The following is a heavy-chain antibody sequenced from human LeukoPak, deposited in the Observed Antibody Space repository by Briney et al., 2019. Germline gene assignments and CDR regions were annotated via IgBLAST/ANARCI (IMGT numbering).Heavy chain of an antibody. CDR2: IIPIFDIT. Sequence: SVKVSCKASGGTFSSYGISWVRQAPGQGLDWIGRIIPIFDITNYAQNFQGRVTITADKSTSTAYMELSSLRSEDTAVYYCARGAAQYDSSGYQSSPFDYWGQGTLVTVSS. CDR3: ARGAAQYDSSGYQSSPFDY. V-gene: IGHV1-69*04. D-gene: IGHD3-22*01. CDR1: GGTFSSYG. J-gene: IGHJ4*02.